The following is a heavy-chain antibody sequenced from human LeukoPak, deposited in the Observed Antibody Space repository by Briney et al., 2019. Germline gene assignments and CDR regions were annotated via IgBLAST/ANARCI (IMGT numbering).Heavy chain of an antibody. CDR2: IYYSGST. Sequence: PSETLSLTCTVSGGSISSSSYYWGWIRQPPGKGLEWIGSIYYSGSTYYNPSLKSRVTISVDTSKNQFSLKLSSVTAADTAVYYCARGRGLTTTYYMDVWGKGTTVTVSS. CDR1: GGSISSSSYY. CDR3: ARGRGLTTTYYMDV. V-gene: IGHV4-39*07. J-gene: IGHJ6*03. D-gene: IGHD1-1*01.